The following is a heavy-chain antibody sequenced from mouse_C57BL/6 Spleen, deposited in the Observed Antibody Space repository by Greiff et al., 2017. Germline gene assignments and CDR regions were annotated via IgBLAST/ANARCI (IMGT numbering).Heavy chain of an antibody. V-gene: IGHV3-8*01. CDR2: ISYSDST. CDR1: GYSIPSDY. Sequence: EVKLMESGPGLAKPSQTLSLTCSVTGYSIPSDYWNWIRKFPGNKLEYMGYISYSDSTYYNPSLKSRISITRDTSKNQYYLQLNSVTTEDTATYYCARLKGDYYAMDYWGQGTAVTVSS. J-gene: IGHJ4*01. D-gene: IGHD1-3*01. CDR3: ARLKGDYYAMDY.